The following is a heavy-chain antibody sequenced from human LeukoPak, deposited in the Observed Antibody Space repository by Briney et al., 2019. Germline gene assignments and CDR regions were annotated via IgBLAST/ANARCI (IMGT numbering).Heavy chain of an antibody. CDR3: ARGELENMITFGGVIVMGYYFDY. D-gene: IGHD3-16*02. V-gene: IGHV1-18*01. Sequence: GASVKVSCKASGYTFTSYGISWVRQAPGQGLEWMGWISAYNGNTNYAQKLQGRVTMTTDTSTSTAYMELRSLRSDDTAVYYCARGELENMITFGGVIVMGYYFDYWGQGTLVTVSS. J-gene: IGHJ4*02. CDR2: ISAYNGNT. CDR1: GYTFTSYG.